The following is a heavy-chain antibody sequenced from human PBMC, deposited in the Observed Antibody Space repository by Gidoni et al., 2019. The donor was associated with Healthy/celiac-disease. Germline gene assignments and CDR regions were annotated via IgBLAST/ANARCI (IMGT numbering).Heavy chain of an antibody. CDR3: ARDRGITPGDFDY. D-gene: IGHD3-10*01. CDR2: INSDGSST. V-gene: IGHV3-74*01. J-gene: IGHJ4*02. Sequence: EVQLVESGGGLVQPGGSRRLSCAASGFTFSSYVMHWVRQAPGKGLVWVSRINSDGSSTSYADSVKGRFTISRDNAKNTLYLQMNSLRAEDTAVYYCARDRGITPGDFDYWGQGTLVTVSS. CDR1: GFTFSSYV.